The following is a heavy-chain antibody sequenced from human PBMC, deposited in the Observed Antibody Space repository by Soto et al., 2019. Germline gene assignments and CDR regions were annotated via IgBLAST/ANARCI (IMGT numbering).Heavy chain of an antibody. V-gene: IGHV4-34*01. J-gene: IGHJ4*02. CDR3: ARGDLDY. Sequence: QVQLQQWGAGLLKPSETLSLTCVVYGGSFSAYYWSWIRQPPGEGLEWIGEINHSGSTNYNPSLKSRVTISVDTSKNKFSLKVSSVTAADTAVYYCARGDLDYWGQGTPVTVSS. CDR2: INHSGST. CDR1: GGSFSAYY.